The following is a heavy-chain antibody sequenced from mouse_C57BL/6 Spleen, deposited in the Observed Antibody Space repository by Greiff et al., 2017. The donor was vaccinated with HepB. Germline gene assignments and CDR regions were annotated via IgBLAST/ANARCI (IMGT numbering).Heavy chain of an antibody. V-gene: IGHV2-6-1*01. Sequence: VQLKESGPGLVAPSQSLSITCTVSGFSLTSYGVHWVRQPPGKGLEWLVVIWSDGSTTYNSALKSRLSISKDNSKSQVFLKMNSLQTDDTAMYYCARHGSSLYYYATDYWGQGTSVTVSS. CDR1: GFSLTSYG. D-gene: IGHD1-1*01. CDR2: IWSDGST. CDR3: ARHGSSLYYYATDY. J-gene: IGHJ4*01.